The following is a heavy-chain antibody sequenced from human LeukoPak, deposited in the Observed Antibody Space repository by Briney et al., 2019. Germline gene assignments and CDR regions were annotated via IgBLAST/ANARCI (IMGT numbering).Heavy chain of an antibody. Sequence: SETLSLTCTVSGASISSDYWTWVRQVAGKGLEWIGRIFASGSTNYNPYLRSRITISVDTSKNQFSLDLSSVIAADTGVYYCVRGWAPRGEKSSFASWGQGTLVTVSS. J-gene: IGHJ4*02. D-gene: IGHD3-10*01. CDR1: GASISSDY. CDR3: VRGWAPRGEKSSFAS. CDR2: IFASGST. V-gene: IGHV4-4*07.